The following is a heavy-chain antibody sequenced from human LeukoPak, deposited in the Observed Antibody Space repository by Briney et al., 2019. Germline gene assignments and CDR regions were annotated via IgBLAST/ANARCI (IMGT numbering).Heavy chain of an antibody. CDR1: GFTFSSYA. CDR3: ARDSDYYYYGMDV. Sequence: PGGSLRLSCAASGFTFSSYAVPWVRPAPGKGLEWVAVISYDGSNKYYADSVKGRFTISRDNSKNTLYLQMNSRRAEDTAVYYCARDSDYYYYGMDVWGQGTTVTVSS. CDR2: ISYDGSNK. D-gene: IGHD3-10*01. V-gene: IGHV3-30-3*01. J-gene: IGHJ6*02.